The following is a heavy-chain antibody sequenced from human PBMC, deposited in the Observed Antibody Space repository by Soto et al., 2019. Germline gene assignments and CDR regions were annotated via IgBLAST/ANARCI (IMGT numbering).Heavy chain of an antibody. J-gene: IGHJ5*02. D-gene: IGHD6-19*01. CDR2: INAGNGNT. CDR1: GYTFTSYA. V-gene: IGHV1-3*05. CDR3: ARGGGWYVWFDP. Sequence: QGQLVQSGAEEKKPGASVKVSCKASGYTFTSYAMRWVRQAPGQRLERMGWINAGNGNTKYSQKFQGRVTITRDTSASTAYMELSSLRSEDTAVYYCARGGGWYVWFDPWGQGTLVTVSS.